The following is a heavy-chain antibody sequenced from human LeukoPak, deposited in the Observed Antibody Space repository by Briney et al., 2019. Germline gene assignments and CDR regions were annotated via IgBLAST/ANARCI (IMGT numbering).Heavy chain of an antibody. CDR1: GFTFSSYS. CDR3: ARWESGSYLVLDY. D-gene: IGHD1-26*01. V-gene: IGHV3-21*01. CDR2: ISSSSSYI. J-gene: IGHJ4*02. Sequence: GGSLRLSCAASGFTFSSYSMNWVRQAPGKGLEWVSSISSSSSYIYYADSVKGRFTISRDNAKNSLYLQMDSLRDEDTAVYYCARWESGSYLVLDYWGQGTLVTVSS.